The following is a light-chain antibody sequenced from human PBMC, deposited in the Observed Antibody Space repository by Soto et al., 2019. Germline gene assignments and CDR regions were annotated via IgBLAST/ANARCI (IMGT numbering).Light chain of an antibody. J-gene: IGKJ1*01. CDR3: QQYGSSRWT. Sequence: EIVLTQSPGTLSLSPGERATLSCRGSQSVSSTYLAWYQQNRGQAPRLLIYGASSRAPGIPDRFSGSGSGTAFTLTISRLEPEDFAVYYCQQYGSSRWTFGQGTKVDIK. CDR2: GAS. V-gene: IGKV3-20*01. CDR1: QSVSSTY.